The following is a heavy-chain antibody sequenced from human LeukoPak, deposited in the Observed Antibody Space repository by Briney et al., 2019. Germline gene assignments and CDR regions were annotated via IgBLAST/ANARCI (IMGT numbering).Heavy chain of an antibody. D-gene: IGHD5-18*01. J-gene: IGHJ4*02. CDR1: GVSFSGYY. Sequence: TPSATLSLTCAVYGVSFSGYYWNWIRQPPGKGLEWIGEINHSGSTNYNPSLKSRVTISVDTSKNQFSLKLSSVTAADTAVYYCASGYSYGYNALDYWGQGTLVTVSS. CDR2: INHSGST. CDR3: ASGYSYGYNALDY. V-gene: IGHV4-34*01.